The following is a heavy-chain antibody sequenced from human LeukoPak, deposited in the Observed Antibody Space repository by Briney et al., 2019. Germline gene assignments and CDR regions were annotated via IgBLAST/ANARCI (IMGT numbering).Heavy chain of an antibody. D-gene: IGHD3-10*01. Sequence: SETLSLTCGVSGYSVSSGYYWGWIRQPPGKGLEWIGSIYYSGSTYYNPSLKSRVTISVDTSKNQFSLKLSSVTAADTAVYYCARQGSYGSGSAWGQGTLVTVSS. CDR3: ARQGSYGSGSA. CDR1: GYSVSSGYY. CDR2: IYYSGST. J-gene: IGHJ5*02. V-gene: IGHV4-38-2*01.